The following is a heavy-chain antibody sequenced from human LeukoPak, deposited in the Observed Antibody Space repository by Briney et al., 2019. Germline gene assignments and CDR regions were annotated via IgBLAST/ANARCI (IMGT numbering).Heavy chain of an antibody. D-gene: IGHD4/OR15-4a*01. Sequence: GGSLRLSCAASGLTFSDAWMSWVRQAPGKGREWVGRMKNNRDGATTDYAAPVKGRFTISRDESIKPLYLQMNSLTSEDAAVYYCTTVDYGGHARMVQNDPFVHWGQGTLVTVSS. V-gene: IGHV3-15*01. CDR1: GLTFSDAW. CDR3: TTVDYGGHARMVQNDPFVH. CDR2: MKNNRDGATT. J-gene: IGHJ4*02.